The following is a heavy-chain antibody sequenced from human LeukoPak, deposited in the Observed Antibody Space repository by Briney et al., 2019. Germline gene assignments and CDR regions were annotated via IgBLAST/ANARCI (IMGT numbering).Heavy chain of an antibody. CDR3: AYNSWSYSNHYYYYGMDV. V-gene: IGHV1-69*13. D-gene: IGHD1-26*01. J-gene: IGHJ6*04. CDR1: GGSFSIYA. CDR2: IIPIFGTT. Sequence: SVTVSFKASGGSFSIYAISWVRQAPGQGLELMGGIIPIFGTTNFAQKFQGRVTITWDESTSTAYMELSSLRSEDTAVYYWAYNSWSYSNHYYYYGMDVWGEGTTGTVSS.